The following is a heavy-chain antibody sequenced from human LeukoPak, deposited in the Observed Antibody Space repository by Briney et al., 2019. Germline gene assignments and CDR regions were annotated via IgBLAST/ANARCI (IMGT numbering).Heavy chain of an antibody. Sequence: ASVKVSCKASGGTFSSYAISWVRQAPGQGLEWMGWINTNTGNPTYAQGFTGRFVFSLDTSVSTAYLQISSLKAEDTAVYYCARESQGRITISPDAFDIWGQGTMVTISS. J-gene: IGHJ3*02. CDR1: GGTFSSYA. CDR3: ARESQGRITISPDAFDI. V-gene: IGHV7-4-1*02. CDR2: INTNTGNP. D-gene: IGHD3-3*01.